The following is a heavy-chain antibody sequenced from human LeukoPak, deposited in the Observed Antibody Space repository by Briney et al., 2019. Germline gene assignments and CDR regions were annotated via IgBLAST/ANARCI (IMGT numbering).Heavy chain of an antibody. J-gene: IGHJ4*02. V-gene: IGHV3-7*01. CDR3: ARGTNFGYFDY. CDR2: IKQDGSEK. D-gene: IGHD1-7*01. CDR1: GFTFCSYW. Sequence: RPGGSLRLSCAASGFTFCSYWMSWVCQATGKRLEWVANIKQDGSEKYYVDSVKGRFTISRDNAKNSLYLQMNSLRAEDTAVYYCARGTNFGYFDYWGQGTLVTVSS.